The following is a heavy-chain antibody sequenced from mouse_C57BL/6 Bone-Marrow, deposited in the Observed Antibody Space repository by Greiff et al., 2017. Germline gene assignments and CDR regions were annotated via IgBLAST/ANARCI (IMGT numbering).Heavy chain of an antibody. J-gene: IGHJ4*01. CDR1: GYTFTSYW. CDR3: AYYDYLYAMDY. V-gene: IGHV1-50*01. CDR2: IDPSDSYT. D-gene: IGHD2-4*01. Sequence: LQQPGAELVKPGASVKLSCKASGYTFTSYWMQWVKQRPGQGLEWIGEIDPSDSYTNYNQKFKGKATLTVDTSSSTAYMQLSSLTSEDSAVYYCAYYDYLYAMDYWGQGTSVTVSS.